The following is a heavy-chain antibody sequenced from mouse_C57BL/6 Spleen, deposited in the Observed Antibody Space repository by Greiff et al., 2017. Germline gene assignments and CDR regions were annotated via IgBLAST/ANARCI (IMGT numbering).Heavy chain of an antibody. V-gene: IGHV1-85*01. CDR1: GYTFTSYD. D-gene: IGHD2-2*01. J-gene: IGHJ4*01. CDR3: ASPYGYDVGYAMDY. Sequence: VKLQESGPELVKPGASVKLSCKASGYTFTSYDINWVKQRPGQGLEWIGWIYPRDGSTKYNEKFKGKATLTVDTSSSTAYMELHSLTSEDSAVYFCASPYGYDVGYAMDYWGQGTSVTVSS. CDR2: IYPRDGST.